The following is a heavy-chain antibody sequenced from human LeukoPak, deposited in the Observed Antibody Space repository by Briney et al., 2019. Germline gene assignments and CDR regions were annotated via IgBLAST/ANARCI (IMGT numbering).Heavy chain of an antibody. CDR3: ARGEIPTGDFDY. V-gene: IGHV3-66*01. CDR1: GFTVSSNY. CDR2: IYSGGST. D-gene: IGHD2-2*02. J-gene: IGHJ4*02. Sequence: GGSLRLSCAASGFTVSSNYMSWVRQAPGKGLEWVSVIYSGGSTYYADSVKGRFTISRDNSKNTLCLQMNSLRAEDTAVYYCARGEIPTGDFDYWGQGTLVTVSS.